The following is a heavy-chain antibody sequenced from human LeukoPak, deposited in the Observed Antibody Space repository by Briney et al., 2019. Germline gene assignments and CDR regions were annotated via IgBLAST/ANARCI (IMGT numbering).Heavy chain of an antibody. D-gene: IGHD5-18*01. Sequence: GGSLRLSCAASGFTFSDYYMSWIRQAPGKGLEWVSYISSSSSYTNYADSVKGRFTISRDNAKNSLYLQMNSLRAEDTAVYYCPRDCYSYGYALEHWGQHSLVNVSS. CDR3: PRDCYSYGYALEH. V-gene: IGHV3-11*06. CDR2: ISSSSSYT. CDR1: GFTFSDYY. J-gene: IGHJ1*01.